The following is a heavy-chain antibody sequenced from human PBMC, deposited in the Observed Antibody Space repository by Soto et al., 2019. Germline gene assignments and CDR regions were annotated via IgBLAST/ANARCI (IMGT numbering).Heavy chain of an antibody. Sequence: ASSTXSLTWTVAVFSIIISSYYWCWIRQPPGKGLEWIGSIYYSGITYYNPSLKSRVTISLDTSKNQFSLKLSSVTAADTAVYYSARQDKNIARIGWLETWGQGTLVNVYS. J-gene: IGHJ5*02. CDR3: ARQDKNIARIGWLET. D-gene: IGHD2-15*01. V-gene: IGHV4-39*01. CDR1: VFSIIISSYY. CDR2: IYYSGIT.